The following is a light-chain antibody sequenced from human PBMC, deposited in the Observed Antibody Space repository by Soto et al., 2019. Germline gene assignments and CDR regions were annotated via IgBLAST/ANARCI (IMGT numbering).Light chain of an antibody. CDR1: QSVLYSSNNKNY. Sequence: DIVMTQSPDSLAVSLGERATINCQSSQSVLYSSNNKNYLAWYQQKPGQSPKLLIYWASTRESGVPDRFSGSGSGTDFTLTISSLQAEDVAFYCCQQYYNTPLTFGGGTKVEIK. J-gene: IGKJ4*01. CDR3: QQYYNTPLT. V-gene: IGKV4-1*01. CDR2: WAS.